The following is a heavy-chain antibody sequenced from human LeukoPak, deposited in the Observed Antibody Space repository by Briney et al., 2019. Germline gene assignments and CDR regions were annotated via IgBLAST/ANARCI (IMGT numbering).Heavy chain of an antibody. V-gene: IGHV4-34*01. D-gene: IGHD4-17*01. J-gene: IGHJ2*01. Sequence: SETLSLTCAVYGGSFSGYYWSWIRQPPGKGLEWIGEINHSGSTNYNPSLKSRVTISVDTSKNQFSLKLSSVTAADTAVYHCARGTAGYGDYEALRLWGRGTLVTVSS. CDR1: GGSFSGYY. CDR2: INHSGST. CDR3: ARGTAGYGDYEALRL.